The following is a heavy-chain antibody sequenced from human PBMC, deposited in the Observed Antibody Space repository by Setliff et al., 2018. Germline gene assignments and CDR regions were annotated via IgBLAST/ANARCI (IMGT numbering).Heavy chain of an antibody. V-gene: IGHV1-18*01. CDR1: GYTFAKYG. CDR2: ISGYNGYT. J-gene: IGHJ4*02. Sequence: ASVKVSCKAFGYTFAKYGTSWVRQAPGQGLEWVGWISGYNGYTVYAQKLQGRVTLTTDTSTGTAYMELGSLRSEDTAVYYCARRPGYRSAHSNESYWGQGTLVTVSS. CDR3: ARRPGYRSAHSNESY. D-gene: IGHD3-16*02.